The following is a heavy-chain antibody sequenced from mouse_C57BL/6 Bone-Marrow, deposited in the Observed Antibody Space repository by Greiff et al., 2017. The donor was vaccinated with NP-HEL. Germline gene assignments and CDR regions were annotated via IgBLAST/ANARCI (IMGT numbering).Heavy chain of an antibody. V-gene: IGHV1-64*01. D-gene: IGHD1-1*01. CDR1: GYTFTSYW. J-gene: IGHJ2*01. Sequence: QVQLQQPGAELVKPGASVKLSCKASGYTFTSYWMHWVKQRPGQGLEWIGMIHPNSGSTNYNEKFKSKATLTVDKSSSTAYMQLSSLTSEDSAVYYCARGSGKRGPFDFWGQGTTLTVTS. CDR2: IHPNSGST. CDR3: ARGSGKRGPFDF.